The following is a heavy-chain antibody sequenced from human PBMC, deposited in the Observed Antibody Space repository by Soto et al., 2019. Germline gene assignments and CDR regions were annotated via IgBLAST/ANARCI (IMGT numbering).Heavy chain of an antibody. CDR1: GFTFSGYW. J-gene: IGHJ6*02. CDR3: ALSAT. CDR2: IKQDGIEQ. V-gene: IGHV3-7*05. Sequence: EVQLVESGGGLVQPGGSLRLYCAASGFTFSGYWMRWVRQASGKGLEWVANIKQDGIEQFYVDSVKGGFTISRDNAHTSRYLQMNSLRAECRDGYSCALSATWGQGCTGSVTS.